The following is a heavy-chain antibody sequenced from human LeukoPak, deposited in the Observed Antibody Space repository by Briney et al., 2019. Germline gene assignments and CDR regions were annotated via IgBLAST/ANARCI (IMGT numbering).Heavy chain of an antibody. Sequence: GGSLRLSCAASGFTFSSYWMSWVRQAPGKGLEWVANIKQDGSEKYYADSVKGRFTISRDNAKNSLYLQMNSLRAEDTAVYYCARMGGYYYDSSGFNWFDPWGQGTLVTVSS. J-gene: IGHJ5*02. CDR1: GFTFSSYW. CDR3: ARMGGYYYDSSGFNWFDP. CDR2: IKQDGSEK. V-gene: IGHV3-7*01. D-gene: IGHD3-22*01.